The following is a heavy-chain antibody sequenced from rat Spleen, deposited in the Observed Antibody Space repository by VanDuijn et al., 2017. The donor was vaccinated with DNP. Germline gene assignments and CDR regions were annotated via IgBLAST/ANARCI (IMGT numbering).Heavy chain of an antibody. V-gene: IGHV5-20*01. D-gene: IGHD3-7*01. J-gene: IGHJ2*01. Sequence: EVLLVESDGGLVQPGRSLKLSCAVSGFTFSDYYMAWVRQAPTKDLEWVASISYDGGSTYYRDSVKGRFTISRDNAKSTLYLQMNSLRSEDTATYYCTRSSPAMRGYYFDSWGQGVMVTVSA. CDR1: GFTFSDYY. CDR2: ISYDGGST. CDR3: TRSSPAMRGYYFDS.